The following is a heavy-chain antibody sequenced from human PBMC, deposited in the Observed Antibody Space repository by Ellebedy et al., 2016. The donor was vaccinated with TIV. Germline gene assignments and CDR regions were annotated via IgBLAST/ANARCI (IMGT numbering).Heavy chain of an antibody. D-gene: IGHD5-12*01. CDR3: ARAPYGGYVVYFDY. J-gene: IGHJ4*02. CDR1: GFTVSSNY. V-gene: IGHV3-66*01. CDR2: LYSGGST. Sequence: GESLKISCAASGFTVSSNYMSWVRQAPGKGLEWVSILYSGGSTHYADSVKGRFIISRVSSKNTLYLQMNSLRAEDTAVYYCARAPYGGYVVYFDYWGQGTLVTVSS.